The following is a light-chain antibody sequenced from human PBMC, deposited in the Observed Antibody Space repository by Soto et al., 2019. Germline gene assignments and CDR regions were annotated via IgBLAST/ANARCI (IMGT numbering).Light chain of an antibody. V-gene: IGLV1-44*01. CDR1: NSNIGSNT. Sequence: QSVLTQPPSASGTPGQSVTISCSGSNSNIGSNTVNWYQQLPGTAPKLLIYSNNQRPSGVPDRFSGSKSGTSASLAISGLQSEDEADYYCAAWDDSLNGWVFGGGTKVTVL. J-gene: IGLJ3*02. CDR3: AAWDDSLNGWV. CDR2: SNN.